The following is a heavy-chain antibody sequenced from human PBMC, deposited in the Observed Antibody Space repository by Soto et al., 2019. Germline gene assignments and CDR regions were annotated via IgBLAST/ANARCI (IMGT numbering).Heavy chain of an antibody. D-gene: IGHD3-3*01. CDR1: GLTFGDYA. J-gene: IGHJ4*02. Sequence: GGSLRLSCTLSGLTFGDYAMTWVRQAPGKGLEWVSGISGSGDSTLYADSAKGRFSISRDTSKNMLYLQMNNLRGDDTAVYYCVRWSYLDYWGQGTRVTVSS. CDR2: ISGSGDST. V-gene: IGHV3-23*01. CDR3: VRWSYLDY.